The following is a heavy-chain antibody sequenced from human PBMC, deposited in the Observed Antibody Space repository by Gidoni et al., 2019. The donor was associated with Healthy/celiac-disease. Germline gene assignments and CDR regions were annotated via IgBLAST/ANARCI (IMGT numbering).Heavy chain of an antibody. CDR1: GFTFSSYG. CDR2: ISYDGSNK. V-gene: IGHV3-30*18. J-gene: IGHJ6*02. D-gene: IGHD5-12*01. CDR3: AKDQLVATVYYYYGMDV. Sequence: QVQLVESGGGVVQPGRSLRLSCAASGFTFSSYGMHWVRQAPGKGLEWVAVISYDGSNKYYADSVKGRFTISRDNSKNTLYLQMNSLRAEDTAVYYCAKDQLVATVYYYYGMDVWGQGTTVTVSS.